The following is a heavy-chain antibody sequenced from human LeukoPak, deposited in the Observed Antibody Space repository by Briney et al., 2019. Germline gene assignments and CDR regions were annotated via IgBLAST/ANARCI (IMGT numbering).Heavy chain of an antibody. J-gene: IGHJ6*02. V-gene: IGHV1-3*01. CDR3: ARDLSVPAAISIYGMDV. CDR1: GYTFTSYA. CDR2: INAGNGNT. D-gene: IGHD2-2*02. Sequence: ASVKVSCKASGYTFTSYAMHWVRQAPGQRLEWMGWINAGNGNTKYSQKFQGRVTITRDTSASTAYMELSSLRSEDTAVYYCARDLSVPAAISIYGMDVWGQGTTVTVSS.